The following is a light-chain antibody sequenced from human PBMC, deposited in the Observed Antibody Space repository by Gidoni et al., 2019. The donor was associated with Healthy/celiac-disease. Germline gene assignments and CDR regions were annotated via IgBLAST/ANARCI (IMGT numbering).Light chain of an antibody. CDR3: QQSYSTPFT. J-gene: IGKJ3*01. V-gene: IGKV1-39*01. CDR2: AAS. CDR1: QSISSY. Sequence: DIQMTQSPSSLSASVGDRVTITCRASQSISSYINWYQQKPGKAPKLLIYAASSLQSGVPSRFSGSVSGTDFPLTISSLQPEDFATYYCQQSYSTPFTFGPGTKVDIK.